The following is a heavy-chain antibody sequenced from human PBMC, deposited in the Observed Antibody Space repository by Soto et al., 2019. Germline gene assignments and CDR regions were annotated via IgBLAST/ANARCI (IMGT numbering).Heavy chain of an antibody. CDR1: GGTFSSYA. Sequence: QVQLVQSGAEVKKPGSSVKVSCKASGGTFSSYAISWVRQAPGQGLEWMGGIIPIFGTANYAQKIQGRVTIPADESTSTAYRELSSLRSEDTAVYYCAGATSSGGLPAVAFDPWGQGSLVTVSS. CDR3: AGATSSGGLPAVAFDP. CDR2: IIPIFGTA. D-gene: IGHD2-15*01. J-gene: IGHJ5*02. V-gene: IGHV1-69*12.